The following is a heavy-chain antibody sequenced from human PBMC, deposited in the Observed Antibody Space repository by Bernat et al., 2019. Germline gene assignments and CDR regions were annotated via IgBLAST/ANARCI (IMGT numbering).Heavy chain of an antibody. CDR3: TTDHYDYSNYVGFDY. Sequence: QVQLVESGGGVVQPGRSLRLSCAASGFTFSSYAMHWVRQAPGKGLEWVAVISYDGSNKYYADSVKGRFTISRDNSKNTLYLQMNSLKTEDTAVYYCTTDHYDYSNYVGFDYWGQGTLVTVSS. V-gene: IGHV3-30-3*01. J-gene: IGHJ4*02. CDR1: GFTFSSYA. CDR2: ISYDGSNK. D-gene: IGHD4-11*01.